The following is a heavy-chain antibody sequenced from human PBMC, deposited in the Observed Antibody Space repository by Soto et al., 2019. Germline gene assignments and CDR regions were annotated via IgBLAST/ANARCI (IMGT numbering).Heavy chain of an antibody. V-gene: IGHV5-51*01. CDR3: ARRYSGDSIDY. D-gene: IGHD1-26*01. Sequence: GESLKISCKGSGCSFTNHWIGWVRQMPGKGLEWMGIIYPADSDTRYSPSFQGQVTISADKSISTAYLQWSSLKASDTAMYYCARRYSGDSIDYWGQGTLVTVSS. CDR2: IYPADSDT. CDR1: GCSFTNHW. J-gene: IGHJ4*02.